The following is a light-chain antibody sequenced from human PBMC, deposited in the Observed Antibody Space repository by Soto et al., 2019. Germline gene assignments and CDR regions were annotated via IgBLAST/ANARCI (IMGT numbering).Light chain of an antibody. J-gene: IGKJ1*01. CDR2: GAS. Sequence: EIVLTQSPGTLSLSPGERATLSCRASQSVSNTYLAWYQQKPGQAPRLLIYGASSRATGIPDRFSGSGSGTDFTLTISRLEPEDFAVYFCQQYGDMWTFGQGTKVDNK. CDR1: QSVSNTY. CDR3: QQYGDMWT. V-gene: IGKV3-20*01.